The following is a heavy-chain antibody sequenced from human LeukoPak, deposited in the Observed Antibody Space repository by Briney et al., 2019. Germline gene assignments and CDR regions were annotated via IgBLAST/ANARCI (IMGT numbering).Heavy chain of an antibody. D-gene: IGHD2-15*01. J-gene: IGHJ4*02. CDR2: IIPILGIA. CDR1: GGTFSSYA. V-gene: IGHV1-69*04. Sequence: SVKVSCKASGGTFSSYAISWVRQAPRQGLEWMGRIIPILGIANYAQKFQGRVTITADKSTSTAYMELSSLRSEDTAVYYCARHGLPTGYFDYWGQGTLVTVSS. CDR3: ARHGLPTGYFDY.